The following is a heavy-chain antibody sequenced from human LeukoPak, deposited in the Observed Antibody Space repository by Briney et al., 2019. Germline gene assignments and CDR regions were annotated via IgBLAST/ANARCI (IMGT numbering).Heavy chain of an antibody. CDR1: GGSISSSSYY. V-gene: IGHV4-39*01. CDR3: ARLTPGIAVAGTVDY. CDR2: IYYSGST. D-gene: IGHD6-19*01. J-gene: IGHJ4*02. Sequence: SDTLSLTCTVFGGSISSSSYYWGWIRRPPGRGLEWIGSIYYSGSTYYYTSLTSRVTISVGTYPHQFSHKLWSVTGAAMAVSYCARLTPGIAVAGTVDYWGQGTLVTVSS.